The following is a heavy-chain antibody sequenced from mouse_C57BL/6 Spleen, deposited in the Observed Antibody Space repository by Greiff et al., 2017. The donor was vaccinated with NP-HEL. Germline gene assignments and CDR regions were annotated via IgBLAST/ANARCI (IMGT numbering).Heavy chain of an antibody. CDR3: SRKASHYCNSSSYIDY. J-gene: IGHJ2*01. CDR1: GYTFTSYW. V-gene: IGHV1-59*01. D-gene: IGHD1-1*01. Sequence: QVQLQQPGAELVRPGTSVKLSCKASGYTFTSYWMHWVKQRPGQGLEWIGVIDPSDSYTNYNQKFKGKATFTVDTYYSTAYMQLSSLTSEDSAVYYCSRKASHYCNSSSYIDYWGQGTTLTVSS. CDR2: IDPSDSYT.